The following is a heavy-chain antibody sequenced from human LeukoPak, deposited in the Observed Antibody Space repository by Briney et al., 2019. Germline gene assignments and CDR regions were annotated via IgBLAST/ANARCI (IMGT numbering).Heavy chain of an antibody. V-gene: IGHV4-59*08. CDR2: IYYSEST. D-gene: IGHD3-10*01. Sequence: SETLSLTCTVSGGSISSYYWSWIRQPPGKGLEWIGYIYYSESTNYNPSLKSRVTISVDTSKNQFSLKLSSVTAADTAVYYCARHGEYGSGSYDAFGIWGQGTMVTISS. CDR3: ARHGEYGSGSYDAFGI. J-gene: IGHJ3*02. CDR1: GGSISSYY.